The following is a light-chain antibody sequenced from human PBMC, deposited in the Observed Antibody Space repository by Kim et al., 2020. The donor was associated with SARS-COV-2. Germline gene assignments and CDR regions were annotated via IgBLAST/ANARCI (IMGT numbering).Light chain of an antibody. CDR2: LGS. CDR1: QSLLHSNGYNY. J-gene: IGKJ2*01. Sequence: DIVMTQSPLSLPVTPGEPASISCRSSQSLLHSNGYNYLDWYLQKPGQSPQLLIYLGSNWASGVPDRFSGSGSGTDFTLKISRVEAEDVGVYYCMQALQTPRTFGQGTKLEI. CDR3: MQALQTPRT. V-gene: IGKV2-28*01.